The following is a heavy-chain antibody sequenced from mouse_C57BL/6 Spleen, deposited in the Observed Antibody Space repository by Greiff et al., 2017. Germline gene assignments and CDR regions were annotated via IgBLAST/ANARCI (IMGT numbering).Heavy chain of an antibody. Sequence: QVQLQQPGAELVKPGASVKLSCKASGYTFTSYWMHWVKQRPGRGLEWIGRIDPNSGGTKYNEKFKSKATLTVDTPYSTAYMQLSSLTSEDSAVYYCARSWDYGSSYGDFDYWGQGTTLTVSS. J-gene: IGHJ2*01. CDR3: ARSWDYGSSYGDFDY. D-gene: IGHD1-1*01. V-gene: IGHV1-72*01. CDR1: GYTFTSYW. CDR2: IDPNSGGT.